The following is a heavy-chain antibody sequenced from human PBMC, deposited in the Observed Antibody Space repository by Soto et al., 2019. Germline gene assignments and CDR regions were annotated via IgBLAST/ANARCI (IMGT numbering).Heavy chain of an antibody. CDR1: GFTFSTYA. CDR3: AQDGREWTPPA. CDR2: ISPTNGRT. Sequence: PGGSLRLSCAASGFTFSTYAMTWVRQAPGKGLEWVSTISPTNGRTYYADSVRGRFTISRDNSRNTLYLQVDSLRVDDTAVYYCAQDGREWTPPAWGQGTLVTVSS. J-gene: IGHJ5*02. D-gene: IGHD3-3*01. V-gene: IGHV3-23*01.